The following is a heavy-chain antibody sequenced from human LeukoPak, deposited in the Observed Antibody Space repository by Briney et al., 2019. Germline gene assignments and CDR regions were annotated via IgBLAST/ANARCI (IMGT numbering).Heavy chain of an antibody. D-gene: IGHD4-17*01. J-gene: IGHJ6*02. CDR2: IYYSGST. Sequence: SETLSLTCTVSGGSTSNYYWSWIRQPPGKGLEWIGYIYYSGSTTYNPSLKSRVTISLDTSENQFSVELASVIAADTAVYYCARVYGDRYYYYYGIDVWGQGTTVTVSS. CDR1: GGSTSNYY. V-gene: IGHV4-59*01. CDR3: ARVYGDRYYYYYGIDV.